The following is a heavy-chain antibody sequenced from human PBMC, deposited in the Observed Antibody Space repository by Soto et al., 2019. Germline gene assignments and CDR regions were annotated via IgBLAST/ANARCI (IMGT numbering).Heavy chain of an antibody. CDR1: GYTFIDYY. J-gene: IGHJ4*02. D-gene: IGHD3-16*01. V-gene: IGHV1-2*02. CDR2: INPNSGAT. Sequence: ASVKVFCKASGYTFIDYYIHWVRQAPGQGLEGLGWINPNSGATNYAQKFQGRVTMTRDRSINTAYVELSGLRSDDTALYYCATLGAGAFDHWGQGTLVTVSS. CDR3: ATLGAGAFDH.